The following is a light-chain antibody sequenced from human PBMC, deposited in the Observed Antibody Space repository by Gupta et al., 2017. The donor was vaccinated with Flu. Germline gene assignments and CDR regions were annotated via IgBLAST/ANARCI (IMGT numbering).Light chain of an antibody. V-gene: IGKV2-24*01. Sequence: LGQPASISCRSSQSLVDSDGNTYLSWLHQRPGQPPRLLIYKISTRFSGVPDRFSGSGADTDFTLKISRVEAEDVGVYYCRQAKHFPLTFGPGTKVEIK. CDR1: QSLVDSDGNTY. CDR2: KIS. CDR3: RQAKHFPLT. J-gene: IGKJ1*01.